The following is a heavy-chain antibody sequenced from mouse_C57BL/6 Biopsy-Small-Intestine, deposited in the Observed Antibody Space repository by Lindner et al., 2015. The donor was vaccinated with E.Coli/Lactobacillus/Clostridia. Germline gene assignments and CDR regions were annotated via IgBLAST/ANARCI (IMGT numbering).Heavy chain of an antibody. J-gene: IGHJ4*01. D-gene: IGHD2-13*01. CDR1: GFTFSTYA. CDR2: INSNGGNT. Sequence: VQLQESGGGLVKPGGSLKLSCAASGFTFSTYAMSWVRQTPEKRLEWVAAINSNGGNTYYPDTVKDRFTISRDKAKNTLYLQMSSLRSEDTALYYCARHDPFYYGDYDPKELRRGNAMDYWGQGTSVTVSS. CDR3: ARHDPFYYGDYDPKELRRGNAMDY. V-gene: IGHV5-6-2*01.